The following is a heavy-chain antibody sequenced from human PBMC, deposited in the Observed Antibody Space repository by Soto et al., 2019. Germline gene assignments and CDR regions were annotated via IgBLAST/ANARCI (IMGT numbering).Heavy chain of an antibody. CDR1: GFPFSSYG. D-gene: IGHD1-26*01. CDR2: IWYDGSNK. Sequence: QVQLVESGGGVVQPGRSLRLSCAASGFPFSSYGMHWVRQAPGKGLEWVAVIWYDGSNKYYADSVKGRFTISRDNSKNTLYLQMNSLRAEDTAVYYCARDSEGGSYSYWGQGTLVTVSS. V-gene: IGHV3-33*01. CDR3: ARDSEGGSYSY. J-gene: IGHJ4*02.